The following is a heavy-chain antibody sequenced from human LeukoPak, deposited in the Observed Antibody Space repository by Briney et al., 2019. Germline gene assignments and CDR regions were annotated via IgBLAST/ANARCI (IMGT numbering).Heavy chain of an antibody. CDR3: AKDATLAVAGSYFNY. Sequence: GGSLRLSCVASGFTFNSYAVSWVRQAPGKGLEWVSGVTGGGGRTYYADSVKGRFTVSSDNSTNILYLEMNSLRSEDPATYFCAKDATLAVAGSYFNYWGQGALVTVSS. D-gene: IGHD6-19*01. J-gene: IGHJ4*02. V-gene: IGHV3-23*01. CDR2: VTGGGGRT. CDR1: GFTFNSYA.